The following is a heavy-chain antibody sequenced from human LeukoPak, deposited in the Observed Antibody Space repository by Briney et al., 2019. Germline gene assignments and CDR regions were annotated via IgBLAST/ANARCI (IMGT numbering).Heavy chain of an antibody. CDR2: IYSGGST. J-gene: IGHJ4*02. CDR3: ARAPGRHSYGPYYFDY. CDR1: GFTVSSNY. Sequence: GGSLRLSCAASGFTVSSNYMSWVRQAPGKRLEWVSVIYSGGSTYYADSVKGRFTISRDNSKNTLYLQMNSLRAEDTAVYYCARAPGRHSYGPYYFDYWGQGTLVTVSS. D-gene: IGHD5-18*01. V-gene: IGHV3-53*01.